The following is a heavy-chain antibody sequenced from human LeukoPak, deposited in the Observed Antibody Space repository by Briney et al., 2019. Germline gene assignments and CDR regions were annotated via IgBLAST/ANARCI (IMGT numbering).Heavy chain of an antibody. CDR1: GGSISSYY. CDR2: IYTSGST. D-gene: IGHD6-19*01. V-gene: IGHV4-4*07. Sequence: SETLSLTCTVSGGSISSYYWSWIRQPAGKGLEWIGRIYTSGSTNYNPSLKSRVTMSVDTSKNQFSLRLSSVTAADTAVYYCARDLPSGYSSGWYVTSDYWGQGTLVTASS. J-gene: IGHJ4*02. CDR3: ARDLPSGYSSGWYVTSDY.